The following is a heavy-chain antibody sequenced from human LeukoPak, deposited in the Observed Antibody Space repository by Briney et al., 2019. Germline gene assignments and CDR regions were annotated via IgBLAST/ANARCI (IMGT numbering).Heavy chain of an antibody. CDR3: ARSRGGTYYYGSGSYYGDY. CDR2: IIPILGIA. J-gene: IGHJ4*02. V-gene: IGHV1-69*04. CDR1: GGTFSSYA. D-gene: IGHD3-10*01. Sequence: SVKVSCKASGGTFSSYAISWVRQAPGQGLEWMGRIIPILGIANYAQKFQGRVTITADKSTSTAYMELSSLRSDDTAVYYCARSRGGTYYYGSGSYYGDYWGQGTLVTVSS.